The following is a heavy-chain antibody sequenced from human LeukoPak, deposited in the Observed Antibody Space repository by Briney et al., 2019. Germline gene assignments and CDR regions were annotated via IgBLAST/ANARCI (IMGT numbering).Heavy chain of an antibody. V-gene: IGHV4-59*12. Sequence: SETLSLTCTVSGGSISSYYWSWIRQPPGKGLEWIGYIYYSGSTNYNPSLKSRVTISVDTSKNQFSLKLSSVTAADTAVYYCARDGWQQLEFNYYYYGMDVWGQGTTVTVSS. CDR1: GGSISSYY. J-gene: IGHJ6*02. D-gene: IGHD6-13*01. CDR2: IYYSGST. CDR3: ARDGWQQLEFNYYYYGMDV.